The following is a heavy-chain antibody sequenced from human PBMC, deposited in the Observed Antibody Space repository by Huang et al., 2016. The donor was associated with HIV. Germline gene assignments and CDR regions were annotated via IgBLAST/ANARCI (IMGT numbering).Heavy chain of an antibody. V-gene: IGHV3-7*01. CDR1: GFTFRSYW. Sequence: EVHLVESGGGLVRPGRSLRLSCAASGFTFRSYWMNWVRQAPGRGLDWVANINLEGSERFYVDSVRGRFTISRDNANNSVSLQLNSLKAEDTGVYYCARGFQAKPGDYWGQGTLVTVSS. CDR3: ARGFQAKPGDY. CDR2: INLEGSER. J-gene: IGHJ4*02.